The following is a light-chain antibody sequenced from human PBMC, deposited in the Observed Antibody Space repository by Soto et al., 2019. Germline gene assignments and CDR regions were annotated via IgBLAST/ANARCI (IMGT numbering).Light chain of an antibody. CDR2: QVS. CDR3: SSYTTSSTLYV. V-gene: IGLV2-14*01. J-gene: IGLJ1*01. CDR1: SSDAGNYNY. Sequence: QSVLTQPASVSGSPGQSITISCTGTSSDAGNYNYVSWYQQHPGKAPQLMIFQVSNRASGVSNRFSGSKSGDTASLTISGLQAEDEADYYCSSYTTSSTLYVFGTGTKVTV.